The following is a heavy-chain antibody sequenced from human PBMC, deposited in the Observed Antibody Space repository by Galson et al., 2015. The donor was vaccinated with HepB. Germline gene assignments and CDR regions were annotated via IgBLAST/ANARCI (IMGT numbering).Heavy chain of an antibody. V-gene: IGHV3-7*03. J-gene: IGHJ4*02. D-gene: IGHD3-22*01. CDR2: IKQHGSEK. Sequence: SLRLSCAASGFTISRYWMNWVRQAPGKGLEWVANIKQHGSEKYYVDSVKGRFSISRDNVKNSLYLQMNSLRAEDTAVYYCASLFYHDSSGYWGHDYWGQGTLVTVSS. CDR1: GFTISRYW. CDR3: ASLFYHDSSGYWGHDY.